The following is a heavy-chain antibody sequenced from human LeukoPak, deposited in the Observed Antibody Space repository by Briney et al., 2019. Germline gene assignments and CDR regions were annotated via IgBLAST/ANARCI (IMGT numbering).Heavy chain of an antibody. D-gene: IGHD3-10*01. Sequence: GGSLRLSCAASGFTFSIYGIHWVRQAPGKGLEWVSVISFDGTNKLYADSVKGRFTISRDNSKNTLFLQMNSLRTEDTAVYYCAPSRGVRYYFDYWGQGTLVTVSS. J-gene: IGHJ4*02. CDR2: ISFDGTNK. CDR3: APSRGVRYYFDY. V-gene: IGHV3-30*03. CDR1: GFTFSIYG.